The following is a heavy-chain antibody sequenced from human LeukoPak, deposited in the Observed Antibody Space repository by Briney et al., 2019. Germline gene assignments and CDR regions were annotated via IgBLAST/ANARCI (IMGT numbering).Heavy chain of an antibody. CDR2: IILIFGTA. CDR3: ARDPTYYYDSSGYIPSYFDY. CDR1: GGTFSSYA. V-gene: IGHV1-69*13. J-gene: IGHJ4*02. D-gene: IGHD3-22*01. Sequence: SVKVSCKASGGTFSSYAISWVRQAPGQGLEWMGGIILIFGTANYAQKFQGRVTITADESTSTAYMELSSLRSEDTAVYYCARDPTYYYDSSGYIPSYFDYWGQGTLVTVSS.